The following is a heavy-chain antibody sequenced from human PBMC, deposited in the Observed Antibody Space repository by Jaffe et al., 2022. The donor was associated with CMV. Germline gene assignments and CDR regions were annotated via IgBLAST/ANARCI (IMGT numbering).Heavy chain of an antibody. J-gene: IGHJ4*02. D-gene: IGHD6-19*01. Sequence: EVQLVESGGGLVQPGRSLRLSCAASGFTFDDYAMHWVRQAPGKGLEWVSGISWNSGSIGYADSVKGRFTISRDNAKNSLYLQMNSLRAEDTALYYCAKGALSGWYYFDYWGQGTLVTVSS. CDR1: GFTFDDYA. CDR3: AKGALSGWYYFDY. CDR2: ISWNSGSI. V-gene: IGHV3-9*01.